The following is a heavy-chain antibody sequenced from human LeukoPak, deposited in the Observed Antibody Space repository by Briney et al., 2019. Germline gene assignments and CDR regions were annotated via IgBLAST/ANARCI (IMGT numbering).Heavy chain of an antibody. CDR3: ARVTNDILTH. D-gene: IGHD3-9*01. V-gene: IGHV4-59*01. Sequence: PSETLSLTCTVSGGSISSYYWSWIRQPPGKGLEWIGYIYYSGSTNYNPSLKSRVTISVDTSKNQFSLKLSSVTAADTAVYYCARVTNDILTHWGQGTLVTVSS. CDR1: GGSISSYY. CDR2: IYYSGST. J-gene: IGHJ4*02.